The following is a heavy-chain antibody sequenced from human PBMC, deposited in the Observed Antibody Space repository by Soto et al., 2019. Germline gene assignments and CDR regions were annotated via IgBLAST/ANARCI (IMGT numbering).Heavy chain of an antibody. D-gene: IGHD6-13*01. J-gene: IGHJ4*02. CDR1: GFTFSSYS. CDR3: ARVGFSSSWTFDY. Sequence: GGSLRLSCAASGFTFSSYSMNWVRQAPGKGLEWVSSISSSSSYIYYADSVKGRFTISRDNAKNSLYLQMNSLRAEDTAVYYCARVGFSSSWTFDYWGQGTLVTVSS. V-gene: IGHV3-21*01. CDR2: ISSSSSYI.